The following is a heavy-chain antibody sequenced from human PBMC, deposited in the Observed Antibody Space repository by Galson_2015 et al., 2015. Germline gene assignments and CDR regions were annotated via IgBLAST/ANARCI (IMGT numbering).Heavy chain of an antibody. V-gene: IGHV3-53*01. CDR1: GFTVSANY. CDR2: ICSGGSK. J-gene: IGHJ4*02. Sequence: SLRLSCAASGFTVSANYMTWVRQAPGKGLEWVSLICSGGSKYYADSVEGRFTISRDNSKNTVFLQMNYLRAEDTAIYYCARGQYYYNFTGYYYFDDWGQGTLVTVSS. CDR3: ARGQYYYNFTGYYYFDD. D-gene: IGHD3-9*01.